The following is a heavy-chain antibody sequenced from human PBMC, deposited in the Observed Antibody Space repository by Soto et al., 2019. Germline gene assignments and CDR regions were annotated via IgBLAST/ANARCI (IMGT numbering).Heavy chain of an antibody. CDR3: ARTYYYDSSGYYYYYYGMDV. V-gene: IGHV5-51*01. CDR1: GYSFTSYW. CDR2: IYPGDSDT. Sequence: PGESLKISCKGSGYSFTSYWIGWVRQMPGKGLEWMGIIYPGDSDTRYSPSFQGQVAISADKSISTAYLQWSSLKASDTAMYYCARTYYYDSSGYYYYYYGMDVWGQGTTVTVSS. J-gene: IGHJ6*02. D-gene: IGHD3-22*01.